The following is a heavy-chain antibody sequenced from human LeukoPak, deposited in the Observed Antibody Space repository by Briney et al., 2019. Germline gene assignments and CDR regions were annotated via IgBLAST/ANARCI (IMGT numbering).Heavy chain of an antibody. J-gene: IGHJ2*01. V-gene: IGHV4-59*01. CDR2: IFYSGST. Sequence: SETLSLTCTVSDGSISSNYWTWIRQPPGKGLEWIGYIFYSGSTNYNPSLKSRVTISVDTSKNQFSLKLSSVTAADTAVYYCARDRRANWYFVLWGRGTLVTVSS. CDR1: DGSISSNY. CDR3: ARDRRANWYFVL.